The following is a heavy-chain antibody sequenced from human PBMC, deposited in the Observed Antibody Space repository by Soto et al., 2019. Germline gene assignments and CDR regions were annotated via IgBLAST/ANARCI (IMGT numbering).Heavy chain of an antibody. CDR3: AKGERSYCFDY. CDR2: INHSGST. CDR1: GGSFSGYS. D-gene: IGHD1-26*01. Sequence: ETLSLTCAVYGGSFSGYSWTWIRQPPGTGLEWIGEINHSGSTNYNPSLKSRVTISVDTSKNQFSLKLTSVTAADTAVYYCAKGERSYCFDYWGQGAPVTVSS. V-gene: IGHV4-34*01. J-gene: IGHJ4*02.